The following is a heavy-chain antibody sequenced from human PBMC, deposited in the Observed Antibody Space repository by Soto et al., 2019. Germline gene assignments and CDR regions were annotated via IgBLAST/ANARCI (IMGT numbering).Heavy chain of an antibody. J-gene: IGHJ6*03. CDR3: AEDVQYRNYYYYYYMDV. CDR1: GFTFDDYA. CDR2: ISWNSGSI. D-gene: IGHD4-4*01. Sequence: DVQVAESGGGLVQPGRSLRLSCAASGFTFDDYAMHWVRQAPGKGLEWVSGISWNSGSIGYADSVKGRFTISRDNAKNSLYLQMNSLRAEDTALYYCAEDVQYRNYYYYYYMDVWGKGTTVTVSS. V-gene: IGHV3-9*01.